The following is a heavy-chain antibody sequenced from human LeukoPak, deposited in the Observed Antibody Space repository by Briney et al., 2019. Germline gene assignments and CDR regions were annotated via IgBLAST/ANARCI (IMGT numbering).Heavy chain of an antibody. CDR1: GFTFSSYW. V-gene: IGHV3-7*03. Sequence: GGSVRLSCAASGFTFSSYWMNWVRQAPGKGLEWLANIKQEGSHKYYVDSVKGRFTISRDNAKNTLYLQMNSLRAEDTAVYYCARDPPRHVQVPCYWGQGTRVTVSS. CDR3: ARDPPRHVQVPCY. CDR2: IKQEGSHK. J-gene: IGHJ4*02. D-gene: IGHD5-24*01.